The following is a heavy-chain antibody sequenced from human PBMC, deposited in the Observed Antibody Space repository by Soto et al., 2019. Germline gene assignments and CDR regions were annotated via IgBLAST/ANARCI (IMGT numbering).Heavy chain of an antibody. CDR3: ARGANRHMVYAAFDY. Sequence: GGSLRLSCAASGFTFSSYSMNWVRQAPGKGLEWVSSISSSSSYIYYADSVKGRFTISRDNAKNSLYLQMNSLRAEDTAVYYCARGANRHMVYAAFDYWGQGTLVTVSS. J-gene: IGHJ4*02. CDR2: ISSSSSYI. V-gene: IGHV3-21*01. D-gene: IGHD2-8*01. CDR1: GFTFSSYS.